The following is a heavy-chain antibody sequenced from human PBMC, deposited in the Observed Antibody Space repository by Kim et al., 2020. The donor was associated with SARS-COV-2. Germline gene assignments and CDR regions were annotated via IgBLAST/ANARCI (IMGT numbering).Heavy chain of an antibody. Sequence: SETLSLTCTVSGGSISSYYWSWIRQPPGKGLEWIGYIYYSGSTNYNPSLKSRVTISVDTSKNQFSLKLSSVTAADTAVYYCAREVPGYSYDNWYFDLWGRGTLVTVSS. J-gene: IGHJ2*01. CDR1: GGSISSYY. CDR2: IYYSGST. CDR3: AREVPGYSYDNWYFDL. V-gene: IGHV4-59*13. D-gene: IGHD5-18*01.